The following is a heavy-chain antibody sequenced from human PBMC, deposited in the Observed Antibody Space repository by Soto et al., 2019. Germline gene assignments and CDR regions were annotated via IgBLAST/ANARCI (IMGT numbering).Heavy chain of an antibody. Sequence: VKVSCKASGYTFNNYAMHWVRQAPGQRLAWMGWINAGNGNTKYSQKFQGRVTITRNTSAITAYMELSSLLSEDTAVYYCAIDLYGSCCCYCDGDYRDYMDFSSQGT. CDR2: INAGNGNT. D-gene: IGHD3-10*01. J-gene: IGHJ6*03. CDR1: GYTFNNYA. V-gene: IGHV1-3*01. CDR3: AIDLYGSCCCYCDGDYRDYMDF.